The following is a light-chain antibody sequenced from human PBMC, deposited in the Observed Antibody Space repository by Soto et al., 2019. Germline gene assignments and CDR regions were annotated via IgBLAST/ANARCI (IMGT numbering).Light chain of an antibody. Sequence: SYELTQPPSMSVAPGQTATITCGGNNIGSKSVQWYQQKSGQAPVLVVYDDSDRPSGIPERFSGYNSGNTATLTISRVEAEDEADYSCQVWDSGPDHVVFGGGTQLTVL. CDR1: NIGSKS. CDR2: DDS. J-gene: IGLJ2*01. CDR3: QVWDSGPDHVV. V-gene: IGLV3-21*02.